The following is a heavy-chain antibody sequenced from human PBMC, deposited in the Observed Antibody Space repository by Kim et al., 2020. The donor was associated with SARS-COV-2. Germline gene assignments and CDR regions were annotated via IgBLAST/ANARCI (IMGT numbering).Heavy chain of an antibody. J-gene: IGHJ4*02. CDR2: IIPIFGTA. Sequence: SVKVSCKASGGTFSSYAISWVRQAPGQGLEWMGGIIPIFGTANYAQKFQGRVTITADESTSTAYMELSSLRSEDTAVYYCARDIDFWGGYFDYWGQGTLVTVSS. V-gene: IGHV1-69*13. D-gene: IGHD3-3*01. CDR3: ARDIDFWGGYFDY. CDR1: GGTFSSYA.